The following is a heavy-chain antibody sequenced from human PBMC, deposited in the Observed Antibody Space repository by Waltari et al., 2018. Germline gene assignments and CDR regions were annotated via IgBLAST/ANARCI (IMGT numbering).Heavy chain of an antibody. CDR1: GYPFVTYA. D-gene: IGHD3-22*01. CDR2: IHTNTGKP. J-gene: IGHJ4*02. Sequence: VQLVQSGSELKRPGASVKVSCKASGYPFVTYALHWVRQAPGQGLEWMGWIHTNTGKPTYAQGFTGRFVFSMDTSVSTAYLQINSLDAEDTAVYYCARSHYYDTLGYYDYWGQGTLVTVSS. CDR3: ARSHYYDTLGYYDY. V-gene: IGHV7-4-1*02.